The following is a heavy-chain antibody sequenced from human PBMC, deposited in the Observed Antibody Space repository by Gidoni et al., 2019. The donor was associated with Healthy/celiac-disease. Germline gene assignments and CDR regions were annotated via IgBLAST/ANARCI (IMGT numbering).Heavy chain of an antibody. CDR3: ARKGPYSSRGNWFDP. CDR2: INHSGST. V-gene: IGHV4-34*01. CDR1: VGSFSGYY. J-gene: IGHJ5*02. D-gene: IGHD6-13*01. Sequence: QVQLQQWGAGLLKPSETLSLTCAVYVGSFSGYYWSWIRQPPGKGLEWIGEINHSGSTNYNPSLKSRVTISVDTSKNQFSLKLSSVTAADTAVYYCARKGPYSSRGNWFDPWGQGTLVTVSS.